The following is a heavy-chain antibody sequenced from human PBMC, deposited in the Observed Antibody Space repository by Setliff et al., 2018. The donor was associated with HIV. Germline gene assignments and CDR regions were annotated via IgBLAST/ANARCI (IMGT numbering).Heavy chain of an antibody. Sequence: GASVKVSCKASGGIFSSYAISWVRQAPGQGLEWMGGIIPILGTANYAQKFQDRVTITADESTTTAYMELSSLRSEDTAVYYCARERPGDHYESTGYQLADWFDPWGQGTLVTVS. D-gene: IGHD3-22*01. J-gene: IGHJ5*02. CDR2: IIPILGTA. CDR3: ARERPGDHYESTGYQLADWFDP. CDR1: GGIFSSYA. V-gene: IGHV1-69*13.